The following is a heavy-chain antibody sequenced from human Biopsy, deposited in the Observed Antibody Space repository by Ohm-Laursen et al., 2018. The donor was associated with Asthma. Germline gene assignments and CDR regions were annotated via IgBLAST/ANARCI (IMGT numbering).Heavy chain of an antibody. CDR3: AREGLDAAMVKGYYYPMDV. CDR2: ISHSGLST. V-gene: IGHV3-23*01. CDR1: GFTFNNYG. J-gene: IGHJ6*02. Sequence: SLRLSCAASGFTFNNYGMTWVRQAPGKGLEWVSAISHSGLSTYYARSVQGRFTISRDNSRNILELQMNSLTAEDTAVYYCAREGLDAAMVKGYYYPMDVWGQGTTVTVSS. D-gene: IGHD5-18*01.